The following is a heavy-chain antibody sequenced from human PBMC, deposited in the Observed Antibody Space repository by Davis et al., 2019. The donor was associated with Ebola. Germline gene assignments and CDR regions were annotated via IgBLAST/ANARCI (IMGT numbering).Heavy chain of an antibody. CDR2: SSGSGGST. CDR1: AFTFSTYA. V-gene: IGHV3-23*01. CDR3: AKGSIVGATRASYYYYGMDV. D-gene: IGHD1-26*01. Sequence: GESLNISCAASAFTFSTYAMRWVRQAPGKGLEWVSASSGSGGSTYYADSVKGRFTISRDNSKNTLYLQMNSLRAEDTAVYNCAKGSIVGATRASYYYYGMDVWGKGTTVTVSS. J-gene: IGHJ6*04.